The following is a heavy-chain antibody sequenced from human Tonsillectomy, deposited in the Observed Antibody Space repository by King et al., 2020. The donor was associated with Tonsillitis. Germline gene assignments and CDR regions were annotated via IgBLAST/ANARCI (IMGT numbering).Heavy chain of an antibody. Sequence: VQLQESGPGVVKPSETLSLTCTVSGGSISSYYWSWLRQPPGQGLEWIGYIYYSGSTNSNPSLKSRVTISVDTSKSQFFLNLSSVTAADTAVYYCARDYTGTKQYDYWGQGTLVTVSS. CDR2: IYYSGST. CDR1: GGSISSYY. V-gene: IGHV4-59*01. D-gene: IGHD1-1*01. CDR3: ARDYTGTKQYDY. J-gene: IGHJ4*02.